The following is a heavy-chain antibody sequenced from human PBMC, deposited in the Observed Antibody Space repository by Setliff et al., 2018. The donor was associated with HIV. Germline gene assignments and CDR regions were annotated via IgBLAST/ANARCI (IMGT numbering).Heavy chain of an antibody. Sequence: GGSLRLSCAASGFDFSSHAMSWVRQAPGKGLEWLSVISGHTINVYYADSVKGRFTISRDNSKNTLYLQLNSLSAEDTAISYCAKRLAGSNTWYHFDTWGQGTLVTVSS. CDR2: ISGHTINV. CDR1: GFDFSSHA. J-gene: IGHJ4*02. V-gene: IGHV3-23*01. D-gene: IGHD6-13*01. CDR3: AKRLAGSNTWYHFDT.